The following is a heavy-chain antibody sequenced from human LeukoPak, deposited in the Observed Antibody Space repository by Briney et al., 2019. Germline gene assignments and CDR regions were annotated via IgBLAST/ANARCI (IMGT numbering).Heavy chain of an antibody. V-gene: IGHV1-2*02. Sequence: GASVKVSCKASGYTSTGYYMHWVRQAPGQGLEWMGWINPNSGGTNYAQKFQGRVTMTRDTSISTAYMELSRLRSDDTAVYYCARDLLSQLWFPGNFDYWGQGTLVTVSS. CDR2: INPNSGGT. J-gene: IGHJ4*02. CDR1: GYTSTGYY. CDR3: ARDLLSQLWFPGNFDY. D-gene: IGHD5-18*01.